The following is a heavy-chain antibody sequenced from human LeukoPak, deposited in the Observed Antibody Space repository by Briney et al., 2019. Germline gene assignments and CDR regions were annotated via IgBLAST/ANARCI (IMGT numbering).Heavy chain of an antibody. D-gene: IGHD6-13*01. CDR1: GGSISSYY. CDR2: IYYSGST. Sequence: KPSETLSLTCTVSGGSISSYYWSWIRQPPGKGLEWIGYIYYSGSTNYNPSLKSRVTISVDTSKNQFSLKLSSVTAADTAVYYCARKVVGSSWTHFDYWGQGTLVTVSS. V-gene: IGHV4-59*12. CDR3: ARKVVGSSWTHFDY. J-gene: IGHJ4*02.